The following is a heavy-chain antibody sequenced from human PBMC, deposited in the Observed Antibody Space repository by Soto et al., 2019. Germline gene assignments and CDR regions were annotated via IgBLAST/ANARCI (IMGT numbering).Heavy chain of an antibody. Sequence: SETLSLTCTVSGGSISSSSFYWGWIRQPPGKGLEWIGSIYYSGGTYYNPSLKSRVTISVHTSKNQFSLKLSSVTAADTAMYFCAGRAAGKWWFDPWGQGTLVTVS. J-gene: IGHJ5*02. CDR3: AGRAAGKWWFDP. CDR1: GGSISSSSFY. CDR2: IYYSGGT. V-gene: IGHV4-39*01. D-gene: IGHD2-8*01.